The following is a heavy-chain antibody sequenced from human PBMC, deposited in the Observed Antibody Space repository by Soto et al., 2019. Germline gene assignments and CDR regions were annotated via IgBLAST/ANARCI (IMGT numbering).Heavy chain of an antibody. CDR3: ARGYIVGATIYYYYYYGMDV. Sequence: PXVSLRLSCAASGFTFSSYRMNWVRQAPGKGLEWVSSISSSSSYIYYADSVKGRFTISRDNAKNSLYLQMNSLRAEDTAVYYCARGYIVGATIYYYYYYGMDVWGQGTTVTVSS. CDR1: GFTFSSYR. D-gene: IGHD1-26*01. V-gene: IGHV3-21*01. J-gene: IGHJ6*02. CDR2: ISSSSSYI.